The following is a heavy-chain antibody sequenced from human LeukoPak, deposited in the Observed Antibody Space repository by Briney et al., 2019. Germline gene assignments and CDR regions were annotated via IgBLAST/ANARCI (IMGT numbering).Heavy chain of an antibody. V-gene: IGHV1-18*01. J-gene: IGHJ4*02. CDR3: ARVFGYSSGWHHFDF. Sequence: ASVKVSCKASGYTFTSYGISWVRHAPGQGLEYMGWISAYNVNTNYAQKVEGRVTMTTDTSTSTAYMELRSLRSDDTAVYYCARVFGYSSGWHHFDFWGQGTLVTVSS. CDR1: GYTFTSYG. CDR2: ISAYNVNT. D-gene: IGHD6-19*01.